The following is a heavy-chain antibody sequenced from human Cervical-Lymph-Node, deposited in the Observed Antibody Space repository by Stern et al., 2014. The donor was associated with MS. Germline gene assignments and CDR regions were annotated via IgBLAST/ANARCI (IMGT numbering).Heavy chain of an antibody. CDR2: IYYSGST. J-gene: IGHJ4*02. D-gene: IGHD3-22*01. V-gene: IGHV4-30-4*01. Sequence: VQLVESGPGLVKPSQTLSLTCTVSGGSISSGDYYWSWIRQPPGKGLEWIGYIYYSGSTYYNTSLKSRVTISVDTSKNQFSLKLSSVTAADTAVYYCAREGDSSQLLDYWGQGTLVTVSS. CDR3: AREGDSSQLLDY. CDR1: GGSISSGDYY.